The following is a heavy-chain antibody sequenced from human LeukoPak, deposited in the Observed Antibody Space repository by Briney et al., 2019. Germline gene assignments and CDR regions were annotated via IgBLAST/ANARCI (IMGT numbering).Heavy chain of an antibody. D-gene: IGHD2-15*01. CDR3: ARARPDGSGGSWPDAFDI. V-gene: IGHV3-33*01. J-gene: IGHJ3*02. CDR2: IWYDGSNK. Sequence: GGSLRLSCAASGFTFSSYGMHWVRQAPGKGLEWVAVIWYDGSNKYYADSVKGRFTISRDNSKNTLYLQMNSLRAEDTAVYYCARARPDGSGGSWPDAFDIWGQGTMVTVSS. CDR1: GFTFSSYG.